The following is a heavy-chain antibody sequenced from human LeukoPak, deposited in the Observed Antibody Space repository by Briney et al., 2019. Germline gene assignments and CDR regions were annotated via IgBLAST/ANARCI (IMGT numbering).Heavy chain of an antibody. D-gene: IGHD3-10*01. J-gene: IGHJ6*04. Sequence: ASVTVSSTASGGTFSSYAISWVRQAPGQGLEWMGGIIPIFGTANYAKKFQGRVTITADKSTSTAYMELSSLRSEDTAVYYGARSITMVRGVILQPPLYYYYGMDVWGKGTTVTVSS. CDR3: ARSITMVRGVILQPPLYYYYGMDV. CDR1: GGTFSSYA. V-gene: IGHV1-69*06. CDR2: IIPIFGTA.